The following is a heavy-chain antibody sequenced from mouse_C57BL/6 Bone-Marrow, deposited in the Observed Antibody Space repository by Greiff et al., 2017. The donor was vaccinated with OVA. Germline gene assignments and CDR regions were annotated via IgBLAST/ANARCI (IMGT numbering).Heavy chain of an antibody. D-gene: IGHD2-2*01. J-gene: IGHJ1*03. V-gene: IGHV1-15*01. CDR2: IDPETGGT. CDR1: GYTFTDYE. CDR3: TREEGYYRYFDV. Sequence: SGAELVRPGASVTLSCKASGYTFTDYEMHWVKQTPVHGLEWIGAIDPETGGTAYNQKFKGKAILTADKSSSTAYMELRSLTSEDSAVYYCTREEGYYRYFDVWGTGTTVTVSS.